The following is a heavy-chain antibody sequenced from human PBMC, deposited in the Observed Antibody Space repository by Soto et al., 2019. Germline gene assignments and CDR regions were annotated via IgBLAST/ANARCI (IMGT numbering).Heavy chain of an antibody. Sequence: ASVKVSCKASGYTFTSYAIRWVRQAPGQRLEWIGWIIAGNGNTEYAQKFQGRVTITRDTSKGSAYMEMSSLRSEDTATYYCSAEVVARGLVWGQGTPVTVSS. CDR2: IIAGNGNT. D-gene: IGHD5-12*01. J-gene: IGHJ4*02. V-gene: IGHV1-3*01. CDR1: GYTFTSYA. CDR3: SAEVVARGLV.